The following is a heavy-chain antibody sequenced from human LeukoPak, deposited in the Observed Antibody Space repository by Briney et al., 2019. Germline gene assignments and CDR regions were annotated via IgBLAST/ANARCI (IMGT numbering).Heavy chain of an antibody. J-gene: IGHJ4*02. Sequence: ASVKVSCKAFGGSFSSEAISWVRQAPGQGLEWMGRIIPILGIANYAQKFQGRVTITADKSTSTAYMELSSLRSEDTAVYYCATHPDYYDSSGYYSGSSDYWGQGTLVTVSS. V-gene: IGHV1-69*10. CDR3: ATHPDYYDSSGYYSGSSDY. CDR1: GGSFSSEA. CDR2: IIPILGIA. D-gene: IGHD3-22*01.